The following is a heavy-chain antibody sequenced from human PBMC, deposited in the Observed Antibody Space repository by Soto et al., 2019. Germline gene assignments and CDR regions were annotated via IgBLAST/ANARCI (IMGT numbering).Heavy chain of an antibody. D-gene: IGHD6-6*01. CDR2: VSGGAAT. V-gene: IGHV3-23*01. Sequence: DVQLLESGGGLVQPGGSLRLSCAASGFNFKSYAMNWVRQTPGKGLEWVATVSGGAATTYAYSVRGRFTISRDKSGNTVSLQVISPGAEDWAVYYCAKGSPRAARPFFFDYWCRGTLVICSS. CDR1: GFNFKSYA. CDR3: AKGSPRAARPFFFDY. J-gene: IGHJ4*02.